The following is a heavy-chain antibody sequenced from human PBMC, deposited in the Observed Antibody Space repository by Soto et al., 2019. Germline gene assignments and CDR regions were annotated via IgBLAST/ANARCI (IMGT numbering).Heavy chain of an antibody. CDR1: GGSFSGYY. CDR3: ARGLKYYDILKRGAPPYYYYGMDV. Sequence: PSETLSLTCAVYGGSFSGYYWSWIRQPPGKGLEWIGEINHSGSTNYNPSLKSRVTISVDTSKNQFSLKLSSVTAADTAVYYCARGLKYYDILKRGAPPYYYYGMDVWGQGTTVTVSS. J-gene: IGHJ6*02. V-gene: IGHV4-34*01. CDR2: INHSGST. D-gene: IGHD3-9*01.